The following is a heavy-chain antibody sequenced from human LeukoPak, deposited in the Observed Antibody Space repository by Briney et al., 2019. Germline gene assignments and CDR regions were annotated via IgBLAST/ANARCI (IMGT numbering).Heavy chain of an antibody. Sequence: SVKVSCKASGGTFSSYAISWVRQAPGQGLEWMGRIIPILGIANYAQKFQGRVTITADKSTSTAYMELSSLRSEDTAVYYCARSHDSSGYRFDHWGQGTLVTVSS. V-gene: IGHV1-69*04. D-gene: IGHD3-22*01. J-gene: IGHJ4*02. CDR1: GGTFSSYA. CDR3: ARSHDSSGYRFDH. CDR2: IIPILGIA.